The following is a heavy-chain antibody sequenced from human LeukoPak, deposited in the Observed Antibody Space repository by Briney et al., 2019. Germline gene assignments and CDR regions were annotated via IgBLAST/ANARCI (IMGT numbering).Heavy chain of an antibody. CDR1: GYPFTGYY. D-gene: IGHD2-21*02. Sequence: GASVKVSCKASGYPFTGYYIHWVRQAPGQGLEWMGIINPSGGSTSYAQKFQGRVTMTRDTSTSTVYMELSSLRSEDTAVYYCARDKTYCGGDCPFDYWGQGTLVTVSS. CDR2: INPSGGST. J-gene: IGHJ4*02. CDR3: ARDKTYCGGDCPFDY. V-gene: IGHV1-46*01.